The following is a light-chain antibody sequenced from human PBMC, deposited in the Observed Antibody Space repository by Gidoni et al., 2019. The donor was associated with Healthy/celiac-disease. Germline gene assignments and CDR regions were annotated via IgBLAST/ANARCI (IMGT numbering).Light chain of an antibody. J-gene: IGKJ4*01. V-gene: IGKV3-15*01. CDR1: QSVSSN. CDR2: GAS. Sequence: EIVLTQSPATLSVSPGERATLSCRASQSVSSNLDWYQQKPGQAPRLLIYGASTSATGIPARFSGSGSGTEFTLTISSLQSEDFAVYYCQQYNNWPHTFGGGTKVEIK. CDR3: QQYNNWPHT.